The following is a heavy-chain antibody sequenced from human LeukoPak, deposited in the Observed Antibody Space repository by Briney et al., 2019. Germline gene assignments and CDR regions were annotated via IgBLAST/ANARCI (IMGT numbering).Heavy chain of an antibody. V-gene: IGHV3-9*01. CDR1: GFTFSSYA. D-gene: IGHD6-19*01. CDR2: IGWDSGGI. Sequence: GGSLRLSCAASGFTFSSYAMHWVRQAPGKGLEWVSGIGWDSGGIGYADSVKGRFTISRDNAKNSLYLQMNSLRPENTAFYYCAKGGGWFYYFDYWGQGTLVTVSS. CDR3: AKGGGWFYYFDY. J-gene: IGHJ4*02.